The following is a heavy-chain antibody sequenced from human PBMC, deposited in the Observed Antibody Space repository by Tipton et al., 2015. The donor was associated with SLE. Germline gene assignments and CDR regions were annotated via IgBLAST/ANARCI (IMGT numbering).Heavy chain of an antibody. CDR2: IYYSGST. J-gene: IGHJ4*02. D-gene: IGHD3-10*01. CDR3: ARGRSGTGVY. V-gene: IGHV4-39*07. CDR1: GGSISSSSYY. Sequence: TLSLTCTVSGGSISSSSYYWGWIRQPPWKGLEWIGSIYYSGSTNYNPSLKSRVTISVDTSKNQFSLKLSSVTAADTAVYYCARGRSGTGVYWGQGSLVTVSS.